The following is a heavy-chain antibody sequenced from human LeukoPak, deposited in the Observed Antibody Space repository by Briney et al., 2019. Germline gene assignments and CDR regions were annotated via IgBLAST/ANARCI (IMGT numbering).Heavy chain of an antibody. CDR3: ARDRGGSWTGSSQHFDY. CDR2: ISSGGSST. D-gene: IGHD6-13*01. V-gene: IGHV3-48*03. Sequence: PGGSLRLSCAASGFTFSTYAMGWVRQAPGKGLEWVSYISSGGSSTHFADSVKGRFIISRDNAKNSLYLQMNSLRAEDTAVYYCARDRGGSWTGSSQHFDYWGQGTLVTVSS. J-gene: IGHJ4*02. CDR1: GFTFSTYA.